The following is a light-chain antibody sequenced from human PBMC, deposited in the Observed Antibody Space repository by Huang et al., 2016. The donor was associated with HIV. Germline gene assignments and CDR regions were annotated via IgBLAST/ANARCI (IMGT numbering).Light chain of an antibody. J-gene: IGKJ2*01. CDR3: QQYGSSLYT. CDR2: GAS. Sequence: EIVLTQSPGTLSLSLGKRATLSCRASQSISSNYLAWYQQKPGQAPRLLIDGASSRATGIPDRFSGSGSGTNFTLTISRLEPEDFAVYYCQQYGSSLYTFGQGTKLEIK. V-gene: IGKV3-20*01. CDR1: QSISSNY.